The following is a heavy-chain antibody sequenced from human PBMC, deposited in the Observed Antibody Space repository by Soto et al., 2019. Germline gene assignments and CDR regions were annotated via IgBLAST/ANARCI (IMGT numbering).Heavy chain of an antibody. CDR2: ISGSGGST. CDR3: AKATYYYDSSGPY. J-gene: IGHJ4*02. CDR1: GFTFSSYA. D-gene: IGHD3-22*01. Sequence: EVQLLESGGGLVQPGGSLRLSCAASGFTFSSYAMSWVRQAPGKGREWVSAISGSGGSTYYADSVKGRFTISRDNSQNTLYLQMNSLRAEDTAVYYCAKATYYYDSSGPYWGQGTLVTVSS. V-gene: IGHV3-23*01.